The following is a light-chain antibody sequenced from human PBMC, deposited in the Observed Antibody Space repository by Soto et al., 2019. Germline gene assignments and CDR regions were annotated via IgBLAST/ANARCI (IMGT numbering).Light chain of an antibody. V-gene: IGLV2-14*01. CDR2: GVT. Sequence: QSALTQPASVSGSPGQSITISCTGSRSDIGGFNFVSWYQQYPGKAPKIIIYGVTDRPSGVSNRFSASKSGNTASLTISGLQADDEADYYCSSYTSGITYVVFGGGTKLTVL. CDR3: SSYTSGITYVV. J-gene: IGLJ2*01. CDR1: RSDIGGFNF.